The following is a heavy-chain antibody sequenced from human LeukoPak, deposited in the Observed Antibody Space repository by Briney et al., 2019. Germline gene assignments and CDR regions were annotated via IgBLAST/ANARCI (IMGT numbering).Heavy chain of an antibody. D-gene: IGHD1-26*01. CDR3: ARGRRSRVVGATTPYNY. V-gene: IGHV3-48*04. Sequence: GGSLRLSCAASGVTFSSYWMSWVRQAPGKGLEWVSYISSSGSTIYYADSVKGRFTISRDNAKNSLYLQMNSLRAEDTAVCYCARGRRSRVVGATTPYNYWGQGTLVTVSS. CDR1: GVTFSSYW. J-gene: IGHJ4*02. CDR2: ISSSGSTI.